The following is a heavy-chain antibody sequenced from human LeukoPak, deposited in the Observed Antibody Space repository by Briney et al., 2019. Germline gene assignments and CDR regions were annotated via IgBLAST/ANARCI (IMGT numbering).Heavy chain of an antibody. V-gene: IGHV4-34*01. CDR1: GGSFSGYY. CDR3: ARDIGGPGY. D-gene: IGHD3-16*01. Sequence: SETLSLTCAVYGGSFSGYYWSWLRQPPGKGLEWIGEINHSGRTIYHPSLTSRVTISVDTSKKQFSLKLNSVTAADTAMYYCARDIGGPGYWGQGTLVTVSS. CDR2: INHSGRT. J-gene: IGHJ4*02.